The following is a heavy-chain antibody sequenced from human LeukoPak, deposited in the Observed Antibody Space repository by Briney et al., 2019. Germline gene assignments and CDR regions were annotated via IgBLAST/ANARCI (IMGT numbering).Heavy chain of an antibody. V-gene: IGHV3-53*01. D-gene: IGHD3-9*01. J-gene: IGHJ3*02. Sequence: GGSLRLSCAASGFTVSSNYMSWVRQAPGKGLERVSVIYSGGSTYYADSVKGRFTISRDNSKNTLYLQMNSLRAEDTAVYYCARDREDILTGYSTGYAFDIWGQGTMVTASS. CDR1: GFTVSSNY. CDR3: ARDREDILTGYSTGYAFDI. CDR2: IYSGGST.